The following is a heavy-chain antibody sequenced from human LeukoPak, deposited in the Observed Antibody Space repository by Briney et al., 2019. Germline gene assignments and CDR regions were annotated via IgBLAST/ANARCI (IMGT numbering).Heavy chain of an antibody. D-gene: IGHD2-2*01. Sequence: GGSLRLSCAASGFSFSSYCMNWVRQAPGKGLEWVAIIREDGSETYYVDSVKGRFTISRDNAKNSLYLQMNSLRVEDTTVYYCAKAGGDIKYRHFDFWGQGTLVTVSS. CDR1: GFSFSSYC. CDR3: AKAGGDIKYRHFDF. J-gene: IGHJ4*02. V-gene: IGHV3-7*01. CDR2: IREDGSET.